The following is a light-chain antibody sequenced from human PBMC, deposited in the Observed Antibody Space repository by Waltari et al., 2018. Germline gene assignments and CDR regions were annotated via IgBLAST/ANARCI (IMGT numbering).Light chain of an antibody. CDR3: NSYTGSSSWV. CDR1: SSYVGFYNY. J-gene: IGLJ3*02. V-gene: IGLV2-14*01. CDR2: DVS. Sequence: QSALTQPASVSGSLGQSITISCTGTSSYVGFYNYVSWYQQHPGKAPKLMIYDVSELPSGVSNRFSGSKSGNTAFLTISGLQAEDEADYYCNSYTGSSSWVFGGGTKLTVL.